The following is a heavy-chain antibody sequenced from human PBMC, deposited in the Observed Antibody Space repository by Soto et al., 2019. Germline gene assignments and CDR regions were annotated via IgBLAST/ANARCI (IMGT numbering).Heavy chain of an antibody. CDR3: ARGCYYYYYYYMDV. Sequence: NPSETLSLTCAVYGGSLSGYYWSWIRQPPGKGLEWIGEINHSGSTNYNPSLKSRVTISVDTSKNQFSLKLSSVTAADTAVYYCARGCYYYYYYYMDVWGKGTTVTVSS. J-gene: IGHJ6*03. D-gene: IGHD2-15*01. V-gene: IGHV4-34*01. CDR2: INHSGST. CDR1: GGSLSGYY.